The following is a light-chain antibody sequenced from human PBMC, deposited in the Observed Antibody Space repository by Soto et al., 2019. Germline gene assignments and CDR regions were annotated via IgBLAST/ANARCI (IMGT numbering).Light chain of an antibody. V-gene: IGLV2-14*01. CDR3: CSYTSSITYV. J-gene: IGLJ1*01. Sequence: QSALTQPASVSGSPGQSITISCTGTSSDVGGYNYVSWYQQHPGKAPKLMIYEVSYRPSGVSDRFSGSKSGNTASLTISGLQAEDDADYYCCSYTSSITYVFGTGTKLTVL. CDR1: SSDVGGYNY. CDR2: EVS.